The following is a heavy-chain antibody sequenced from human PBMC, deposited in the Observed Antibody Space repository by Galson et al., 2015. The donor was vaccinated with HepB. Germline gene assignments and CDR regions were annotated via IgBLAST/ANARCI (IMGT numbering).Heavy chain of an antibody. CDR2: IIPIFGTA. Sequence: SVKVSCKASGGTFSSYAISWVRQAPGQGLEWMGGIIPIFGTANYAQKFQGRVTITADESTSTAYMELSSLRSEDTAVYYCARMAIDRYSSSWYVEDYWGQGTLVTVSS. CDR1: GGTFSSYA. D-gene: IGHD6-13*01. J-gene: IGHJ4*02. CDR3: ARMAIDRYSSSWYVEDY. V-gene: IGHV1-69*13.